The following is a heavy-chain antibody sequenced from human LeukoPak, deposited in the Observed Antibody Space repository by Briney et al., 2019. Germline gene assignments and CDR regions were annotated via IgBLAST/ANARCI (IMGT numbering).Heavy chain of an antibody. CDR3: AKDSAITMAHYFDY. V-gene: IGHV3-33*06. CDR1: GFTFSSYG. D-gene: IGHD3-10*01. CDR2: IWYDGSNK. J-gene: IGHJ4*02. Sequence: GGSLRLSCAASGFTFSSYGMHWVRQAPGKGLEWVAVIWYDGSNKYYADSVKGRFTISRDNSKNTLYLQMNSLRAEDMAVYYCAKDSAITMAHYFDYWGQGTLVTVSS.